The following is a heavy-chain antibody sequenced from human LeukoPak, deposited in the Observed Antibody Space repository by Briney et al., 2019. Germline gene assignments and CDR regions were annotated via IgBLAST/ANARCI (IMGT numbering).Heavy chain of an antibody. Sequence: PGGSLRLSCAASGFTFTIYTMNWVRQAPGRGLEWVSSISSTGNNIYYADSVKGRFTISRDNAKVPLYLEMNSLRAEDTAVYYCARGLRRGDYWGQGTLVTVSS. V-gene: IGHV3-21*01. CDR2: ISSTGNNI. CDR1: GFTFTIYT. CDR3: ARGLRRGDY. D-gene: IGHD4-17*01. J-gene: IGHJ4*02.